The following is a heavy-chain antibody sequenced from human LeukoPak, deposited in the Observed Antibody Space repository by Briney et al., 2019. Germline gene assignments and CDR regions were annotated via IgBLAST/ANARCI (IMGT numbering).Heavy chain of an antibody. CDR2: ISGSDAGT. CDR1: GFTFSTYA. Sequence: GGSLRLSCAASGFTFSTYAMNWVRQAPGKGLEWVSAISGSDAGTYHADSVRGRFTISRDNSRNTLYLQMNSLRAEDTAVYYCARDGGANWGQGTLVTVSS. D-gene: IGHD3-10*01. V-gene: IGHV3-23*01. J-gene: IGHJ4*02. CDR3: ARDGGAN.